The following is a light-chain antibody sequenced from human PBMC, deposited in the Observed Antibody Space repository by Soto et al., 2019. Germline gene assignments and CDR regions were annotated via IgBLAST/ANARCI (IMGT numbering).Light chain of an antibody. CDR1: QTIMTY. CDR2: AAS. Sequence: EIQRTQSPSSLSASVGDEVTITCRASQTIMTYLNWYQLKQGKPPRLLIYAASSLQSGVPSRFSGSGSGTDGTITISSLKTEDGSTYSCQQSYNSTQTFGQGTKVDIK. J-gene: IGKJ1*01. V-gene: IGKV1-39*01. CDR3: QQSYNSTQT.